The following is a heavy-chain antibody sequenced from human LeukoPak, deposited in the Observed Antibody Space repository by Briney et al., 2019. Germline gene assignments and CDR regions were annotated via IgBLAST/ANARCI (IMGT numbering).Heavy chain of an antibody. CDR3: ARLPYCSGGSCYRGGAWFDP. V-gene: IGHV4-59*08. CDR1: GGSISSYY. J-gene: IGHJ5*02. CDR2: IYYSEST. D-gene: IGHD2-15*01. Sequence: SETLSLTCTVSGGSISSYYWSWIRQPPGKGLEWVGYIYYSESTNYNPSLKSRVTISVDTSKNQFSLKLSSVTAADTAVYYCARLPYCSGGSCYRGGAWFDPWGQGTLVTVSS.